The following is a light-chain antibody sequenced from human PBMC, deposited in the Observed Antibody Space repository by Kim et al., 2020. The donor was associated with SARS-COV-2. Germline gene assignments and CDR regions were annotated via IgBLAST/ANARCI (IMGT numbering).Light chain of an antibody. J-gene: IGKJ4*01. CDR2: DAS. V-gene: IGKV1-6*01. CDR3: LQDYSYPLS. Sequence: ASVGDRVTITCRASQDISNHLGWYQQKPGKAPNLLIYDASNLQRGVPSRFSGSGSGTYFTFTISSLQPEDFATYFCLQDYSYPLSFGGGTKVDIK. CDR1: QDISNH.